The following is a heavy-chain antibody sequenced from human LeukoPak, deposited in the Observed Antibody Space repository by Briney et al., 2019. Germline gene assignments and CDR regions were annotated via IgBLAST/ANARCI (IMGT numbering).Heavy chain of an antibody. CDR3: ARGDFWSGDQPNRGANWFDP. V-gene: IGHV4-34*01. D-gene: IGHD3-3*01. CDR1: GGSFSGYY. Sequence: SETLSLTCAVYGGSFSGYYWSWIRQPPGKGLEWIGEINHSGSTNYNPSLKSRVTISVDTSKNQFSLKLSSVTAADTAVYYCARGDFWSGDQPNRGANWFDPWGQGTLVTVSS. J-gene: IGHJ5*02. CDR2: INHSGST.